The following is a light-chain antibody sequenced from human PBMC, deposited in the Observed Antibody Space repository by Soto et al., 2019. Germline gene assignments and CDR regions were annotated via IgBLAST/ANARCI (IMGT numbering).Light chain of an antibody. CDR2: GAS. J-gene: IGKJ1*01. CDR3: QQDYNLRWT. CDR1: QSVSSSY. V-gene: IGKV3D-7*01. Sequence: EIVLTQSPGTLSLSPGERATLSCRASQSVSSSYLTWCHQKPGQAPRLLIYGASTRATGIPARFSGCGSGTDFTLTISSLQPEDFAVYYCQQDYNLRWTFGQGTKVDIK.